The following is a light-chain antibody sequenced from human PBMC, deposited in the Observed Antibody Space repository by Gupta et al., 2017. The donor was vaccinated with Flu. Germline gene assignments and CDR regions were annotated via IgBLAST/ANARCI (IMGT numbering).Light chain of an antibody. J-gene: IGKJ1*01. Sequence: DIQMTQSPSTLSASVGDRVTITCRASQSISSWLAWYQQKPGKAPKLLIYKASSLESGVPSRFSGSGSGTEFTLTISSLQPDDFATYYCQQYNTIPWTFGQGTKVEMK. V-gene: IGKV1-5*03. CDR2: KAS. CDR1: QSISSW. CDR3: QQYNTIPWT.